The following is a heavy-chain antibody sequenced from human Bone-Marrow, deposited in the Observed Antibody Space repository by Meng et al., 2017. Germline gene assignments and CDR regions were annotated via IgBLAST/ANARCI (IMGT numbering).Heavy chain of an antibody. D-gene: IGHD5-24*01. CDR1: GFTFSSYE. CDR2: ISSSGSTI. Sequence: GESLKISCAASGFTFSSYEMNWVRQAPGKGLEGVSYISSSGSTIYCADSVKGRFTISRDNAKNSLYLQMNSLRAEEAAVYYYAGELGRDGFMGPDDAFDVWGQGTMVTVSS. J-gene: IGHJ3*01. CDR3: AGELGRDGFMGPDDAFDV. V-gene: IGHV3-48*03.